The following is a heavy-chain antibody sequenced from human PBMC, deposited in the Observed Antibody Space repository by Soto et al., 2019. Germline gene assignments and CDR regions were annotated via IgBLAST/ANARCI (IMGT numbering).Heavy chain of an antibody. CDR1: GYSFTSYW. CDR2: IDPSDSYT. J-gene: IGHJ6*02. CDR3: ASSPRGYCSSTSCRELGNYYGMDF. Sequence: GESLKISCKGSGYSFTSYWISWVRQMPGKGLEWMGRIDPSDSYTNYSPSFQGHVTISADKSISTAYLQWSSLKASDTAMYYCASSPRGYCSSTSCRELGNYYGMDFSGQGTTVTVSS. V-gene: IGHV5-10-1*01. D-gene: IGHD2-2*01.